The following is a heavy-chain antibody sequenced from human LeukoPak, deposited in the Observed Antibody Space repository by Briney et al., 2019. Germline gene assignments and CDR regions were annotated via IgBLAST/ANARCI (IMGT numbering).Heavy chain of an antibody. CDR2: IRYDGSNK. V-gene: IGHV3-30*02. J-gene: IGHJ4*02. Sequence: PGGSLRLSCTASGFTFSNYGMHWVRQAPGKGLEWVAFIRYDGSNKYYADSVKGRFTISRDNSKNTLYLQMNSLRADDTAVYYCAKTAVAAVVDREYYFDYWGQGTLVTVSS. CDR3: AKTAVAAVVDREYYFDY. D-gene: IGHD2-15*01. CDR1: GFTFSNYG.